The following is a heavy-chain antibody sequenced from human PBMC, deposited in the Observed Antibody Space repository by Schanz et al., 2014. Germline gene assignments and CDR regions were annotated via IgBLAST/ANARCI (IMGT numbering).Heavy chain of an antibody. V-gene: IGHV3-23*04. J-gene: IGHJ3*02. CDR2: IGTSGGT. Sequence: VQLVESGGGVVQPGRSLRLSCAASGFTFSSYAMSWVRQAPGKGLEWVSTIGTSGGTNYAESVKGRFTISRDNSKNTLYLQMSSLRAEDTAVYYCAKERCGELSAGDIWGQGTMVTVSS. D-gene: IGHD3-10*01. CDR1: GFTFSSYA. CDR3: AKERCGELSAGDI.